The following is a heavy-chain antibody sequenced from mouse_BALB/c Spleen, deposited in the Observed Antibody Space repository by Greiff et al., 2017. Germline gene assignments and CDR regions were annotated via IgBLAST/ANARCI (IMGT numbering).Heavy chain of an antibody. J-gene: IGHJ2*01. CDR3: AREGGYYLDY. CDR1: GFTFSSYG. Sequence: EVKVEESGGGLVQPGGSLKLSCAASGFTFSSYGMSWVRQTPDKRLELVATINSNGGSTYYPDSVKGRFTISRDNAKNTLYLQMSSLKSEDTAMYYCAREGGYYLDYWGQGTTLTVSS. CDR2: INSNGGST. V-gene: IGHV5-6-3*01.